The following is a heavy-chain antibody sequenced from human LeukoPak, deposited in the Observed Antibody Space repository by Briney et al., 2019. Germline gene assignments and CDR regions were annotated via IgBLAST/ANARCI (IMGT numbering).Heavy chain of an antibody. J-gene: IGHJ4*02. V-gene: IGHV1-18*01. CDR3: ARTKSCCGGDCYFDY. D-gene: IGHD2-21*02. CDR2: ISAYNGNT. Sequence: GASVKVSFKASGYTFTSYGISWVRQAPGQGLEWMGWISAYNGNTNYAQKLQGRVTMTTDTSTSTAYMELRSLRSDDTAVYYCARTKSCCGGDCYFDYWGQGTLVTVSS. CDR1: GYTFTSYG.